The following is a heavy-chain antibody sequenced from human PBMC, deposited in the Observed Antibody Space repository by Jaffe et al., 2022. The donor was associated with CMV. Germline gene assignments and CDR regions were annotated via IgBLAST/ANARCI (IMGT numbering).Heavy chain of an antibody. J-gene: IGHJ6*03. CDR1: GGSFSGYY. D-gene: IGHD2-2*01. CDR3: ARGLRDVTVPAAAGITRRFYYYMDV. CDR2: ITDSGST. Sequence: QVQLQQWGAGLLKPSETLSLTCGVYGGSFSGYYWSWIRQPPGKGLEWLGEITDSGSTNYNASLESRATISVDSSKTQFSLRLRSVTAADTAVYYCARGLRDVTVPAAAGITRRFYYYMDVWGTGTTVTVSS. V-gene: IGHV4-34*01.